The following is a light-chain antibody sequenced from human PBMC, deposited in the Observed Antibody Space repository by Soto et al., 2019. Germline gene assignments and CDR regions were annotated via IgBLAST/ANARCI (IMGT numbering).Light chain of an antibody. CDR3: QQYNIWPQT. Sequence: LGMTQSPAKMSVSPGEGATLSCRASQSLRSSLAWYQQKPGQAPRLLIYGASTRATGIPARFSGSGSGTEFTLTISSLQSEDFAVYFCQQYNIWPQTFGQGTKVDIK. J-gene: IGKJ1*01. CDR2: GAS. CDR1: QSLRSS. V-gene: IGKV3-15*01.